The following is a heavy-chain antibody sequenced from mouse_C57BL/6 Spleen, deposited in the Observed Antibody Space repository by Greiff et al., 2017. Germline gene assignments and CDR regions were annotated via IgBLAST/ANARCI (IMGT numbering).Heavy chain of an antibody. CDR1: GYAFSSSW. D-gene: IGHD4-1*01. CDR2: IYPGDGNT. V-gene: IGHV1-82*01. J-gene: IGHJ2*01. CDR3: ARNWDVEY. Sequence: QVQLQQSGPELVKPGASVKISCKASGYAFSSSWMNWVKQRPGKGLEWIGRIYPGDGNTNYNGKFKGKATLTADKSSSTAYMQLSRLTSEDSAVYFCARNWDVEYWGKGTTLTVSS.